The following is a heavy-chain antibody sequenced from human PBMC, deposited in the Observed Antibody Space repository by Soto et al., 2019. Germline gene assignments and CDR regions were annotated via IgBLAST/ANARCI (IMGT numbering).Heavy chain of an antibody. Sequence: KTSETLSLTCAVYGGSFSGYYWSWIRQPPGKGLEWIGEINHSGSTNYNPSLKSRVTISVDTSKNQFSLKLSSVTAADTAVYYCARGRKTTVTPYYYGMDVWGQGTTVTVSS. CDR1: GGSFSGYY. D-gene: IGHD4-17*01. CDR2: INHSGST. V-gene: IGHV4-34*01. CDR3: ARGRKTTVTPYYYGMDV. J-gene: IGHJ6*02.